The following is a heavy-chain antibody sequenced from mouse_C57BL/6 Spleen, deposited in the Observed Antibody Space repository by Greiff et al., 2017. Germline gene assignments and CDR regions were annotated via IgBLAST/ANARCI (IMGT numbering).Heavy chain of an antibody. CDR1: GYTFTDYE. CDR3: TRLGDYDGGFDY. V-gene: IGHV1-15*01. CDR2: IDPETGGT. J-gene: IGHJ2*01. D-gene: IGHD2-4*01. Sequence: VQLQQSGAELVRPGASVTLSCKASGYTFTDYEMHWVKQTPVHGLEWIGAIDPETGGTAYNQKFKGKAILTADKSSSTAYMELRSLTSEDSAVYYCTRLGDYDGGFDYWGQGTTLTVSS.